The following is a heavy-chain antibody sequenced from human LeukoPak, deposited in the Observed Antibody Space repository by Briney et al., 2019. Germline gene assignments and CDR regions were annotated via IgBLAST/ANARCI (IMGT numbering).Heavy chain of an antibody. D-gene: IGHD7-27*01. J-gene: IGHJ4*02. CDR1: GYTFTGYY. CDR3: ATSKLGIYVKDY. Sequence: ASVKVSCKASGYTFTGYYMHWVRQAPGQGLEWMGWINPNSGGINYAQKFHDRVTMTRDTSISTAYMELSRLRSDDTAVYYCATSKLGIYVKDYWGQGTLVTVSS. V-gene: IGHV1-2*02. CDR2: INPNSGGI.